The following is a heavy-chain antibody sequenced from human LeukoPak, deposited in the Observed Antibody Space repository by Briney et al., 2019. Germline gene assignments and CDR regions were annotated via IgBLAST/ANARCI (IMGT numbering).Heavy chain of an antibody. V-gene: IGHV3-74*01. D-gene: IGHD3-16*01. Sequence: GRSLRLSCAASGFTFSAYWAHCDRQAHGKWMEWDSCPIRDGVQASYASSVEGRLTVSRDNARNTTFLRMDSLRAEGPGVYYCFVMGESYKGDVWGQGTTVTVS. CDR2: PIRDGVQA. CDR3: FVMGESYKGDV. CDR1: GFTFSAYW. J-gene: IGHJ6*02.